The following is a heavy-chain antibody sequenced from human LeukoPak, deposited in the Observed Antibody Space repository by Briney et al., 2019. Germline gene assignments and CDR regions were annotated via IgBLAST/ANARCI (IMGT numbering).Heavy chain of an antibody. CDR1: GFTFSNYA. Sequence: GGSLRLSCAASGFTFSNYAMNWVRQAPGKGLEWVSTISGRDGSTYYVDSVKGRFTISRDNSKNTLSLQMNSLRAEDTAVYYCARIDKSNGYYGLFDYWGQGILVTVSS. J-gene: IGHJ4*02. V-gene: IGHV3-23*01. CDR3: ARIDKSNGYYGLFDY. D-gene: IGHD3-22*01. CDR2: ISGRDGST.